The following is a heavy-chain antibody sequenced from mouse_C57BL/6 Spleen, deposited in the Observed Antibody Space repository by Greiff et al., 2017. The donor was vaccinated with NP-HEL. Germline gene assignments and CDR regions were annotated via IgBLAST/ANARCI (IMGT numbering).Heavy chain of an antibody. CDR3: ATYGSSYAMDY. CDR1: GYTFTDYY. V-gene: IGHV1-76*01. CDR2: IYPGSGNT. Sequence: QVQLQQSGAELVRPGASVKLSCKASGYTFTDYYINWVKQRPGQGLEWIARIYPGSGNTYYNEKFKGKATLTAEKSSSTAYMQLSSLTSEDSAVYFCATYGSSYAMDYWGQGTSVTVSS. D-gene: IGHD1-1*01. J-gene: IGHJ4*01.